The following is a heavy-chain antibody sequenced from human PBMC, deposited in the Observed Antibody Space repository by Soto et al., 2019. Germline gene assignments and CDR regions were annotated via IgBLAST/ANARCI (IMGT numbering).Heavy chain of an antibody. CDR2: ISADNGNT. CDR3: ARDATPPDY. J-gene: IGHJ4*02. V-gene: IGHV1-18*01. CDR1: GYTFASYA. Sequence: QVQLVQSGAEVKKPGASVKVSCKASGYTFASYAISWMRQAPGQGLEWMGWISADNGNTKYAQKLQGRVTMTTDTSASTGYRGLRSLSSDDTAVDYCARDATPPDYWGQGTLVTVSS.